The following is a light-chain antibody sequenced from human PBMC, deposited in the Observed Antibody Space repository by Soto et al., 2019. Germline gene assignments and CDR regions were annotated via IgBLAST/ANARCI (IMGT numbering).Light chain of an antibody. Sequence: EIVLTQSPATLSLSPGERATLSCGASQSVRSNYVAWFQQKPGLAPRLLIYDASSRATGIPDRFRGSGSGTDFTLTISRLEPEDFAVYYCHQYNSWPRGTFGPGTKVEIK. CDR3: HQYNSWPRGT. CDR2: DAS. V-gene: IGKV3D-20*01. CDR1: QSVRSNY. J-gene: IGKJ3*01.